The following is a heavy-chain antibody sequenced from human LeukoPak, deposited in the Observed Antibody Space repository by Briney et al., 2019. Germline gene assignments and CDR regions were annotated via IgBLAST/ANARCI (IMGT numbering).Heavy chain of an antibody. Sequence: SETLSLTCSVSGGSIISHYWTWIRQPAGKGLEWIGRIYSSGGTNYSPSLKSRVTMSVDTSKNQFSLKLTSVTAADTAVYYCARSRHSEYHYDAGGYPLNWFDSWGQGTHVTVSA. D-gene: IGHD3-22*01. CDR2: IYSSGGT. CDR1: GGSIISHY. CDR3: ARSRHSEYHYDAGGYPLNWFDS. J-gene: IGHJ5*01. V-gene: IGHV4-4*07.